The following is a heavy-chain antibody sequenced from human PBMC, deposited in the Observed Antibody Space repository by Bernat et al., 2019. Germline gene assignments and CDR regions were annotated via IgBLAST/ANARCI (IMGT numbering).Heavy chain of an antibody. CDR1: GFTFSSYW. J-gene: IGHJ6*02. D-gene: IGHD5-12*01. CDR2: INSDGSST. Sequence: EVQLVESGGGLVQPGGSLRLSCAASGFTFSSYWMHWVRQAPGKGLVWVSRINSDGSSTSYADSVKGRFTIPRDNAKNTLYLQMNSLRAEDTAVYYWARAHDPYSGDDFYYYCGMDVWGQGTTVTVSS. CDR3: ARAHDPYSGDDFYYYCGMDV. V-gene: IGHV3-74*01.